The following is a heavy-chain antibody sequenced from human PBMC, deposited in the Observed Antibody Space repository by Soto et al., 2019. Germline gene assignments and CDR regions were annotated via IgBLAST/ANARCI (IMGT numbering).Heavy chain of an antibody. V-gene: IGHV4-34*01. D-gene: IGHD2-15*01. CDR1: GGSFSGYY. Sequence: SETLSLTCAVYGGSFSGYYWSWIRQPPGKGLEWIGEINHSGSTNYNPSLKSRVTISVDTSKNQFSLKLSSVTAADTAVYYCARITPNIVVVVAAPGVFDYWGQGTLVTVSS. CDR2: INHSGST. J-gene: IGHJ4*02. CDR3: ARITPNIVVVVAAPGVFDY.